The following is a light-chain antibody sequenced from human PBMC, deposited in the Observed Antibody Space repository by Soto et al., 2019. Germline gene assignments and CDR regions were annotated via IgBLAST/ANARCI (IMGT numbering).Light chain of an antibody. Sequence: EIVLTQSPATLSSFPGDRVTLSCRASQSVISTYLAWYQQKPGQAPRLLIYGASNRATGIPDRFSGSGSGTDFPLTISRLEPEDFAVYYCQQYGSSGTFGQGTKVDIK. CDR2: GAS. V-gene: IGKV3-20*01. CDR3: QQYGSSGT. CDR1: QSVISTY. J-gene: IGKJ1*01.